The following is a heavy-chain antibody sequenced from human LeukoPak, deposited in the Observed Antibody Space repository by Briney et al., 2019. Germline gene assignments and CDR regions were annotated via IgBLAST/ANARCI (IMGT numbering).Heavy chain of an antibody. CDR3: ASRLCSGGSCYSVGELDP. V-gene: IGHV4-34*01. CDR2: IYYSGST. CDR1: GGSFSGYY. D-gene: IGHD2-15*01. J-gene: IGHJ5*02. Sequence: PSETLSLTCAVYGGSFSGYYWGWIRQPPGKGLEWIGSIYYSGSTYYNPSLKSRVTISVDTSKNQFSLKLSSVTAADTAVYYCASRLCSGGSCYSVGELDPWGQGTLVTVSS.